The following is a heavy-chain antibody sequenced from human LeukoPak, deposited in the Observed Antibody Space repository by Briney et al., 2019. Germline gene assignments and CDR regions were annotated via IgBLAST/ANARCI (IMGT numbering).Heavy chain of an antibody. D-gene: IGHD2-2*03. CDR2: IRYNGNNQ. Sequence: GGSLRLSCAASGFTFNNYGMHWVRQAPGKGLEWVAFIRYNGNNQYYADSVKGRFTISRDNSKNTLYLQMNSLRDEDTAVYYCAKDSHWILFDDWGQGTLVTVSS. V-gene: IGHV3-30*02. J-gene: IGHJ4*02. CDR3: AKDSHWILFDD. CDR1: GFTFNNYG.